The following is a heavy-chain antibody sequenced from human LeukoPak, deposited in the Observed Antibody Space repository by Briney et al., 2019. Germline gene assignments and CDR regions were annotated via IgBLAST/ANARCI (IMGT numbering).Heavy chain of an antibody. Sequence: SETLPLTCTVSGGSISYYYWTWIRQPAGKGLEWIGRINTSGSTNYNPSLRSRVTMSVDTSKNQFSLKLSSVTAADTAVYYCARGGRDTNNEREYDHWGQGTLVTVSS. V-gene: IGHV4-4*07. CDR3: ARGGRDTNNEREYDH. D-gene: IGHD1/OR15-1a*01. CDR2: INTSGST. CDR1: GGSISYYY. J-gene: IGHJ4*02.